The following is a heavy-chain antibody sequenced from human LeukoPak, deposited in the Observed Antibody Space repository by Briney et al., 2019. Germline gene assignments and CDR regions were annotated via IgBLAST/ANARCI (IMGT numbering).Heavy chain of an antibody. J-gene: IGHJ4*02. CDR3: ATSSYSSGLLDY. D-gene: IGHD6-19*01. CDR1: GYTFTGYY. V-gene: IGHV1-2*04. CDR2: INPNSGGT. Sequence: ASVKVSCKASGYTFTGYYMHWVRQAPGQGLEWMGWINPNSGGTNYAQKFQGWVTMTRDTSISSAYMELSRLRSDDTAVYYCATSSYSSGLLDYWGQGTLVTVSS.